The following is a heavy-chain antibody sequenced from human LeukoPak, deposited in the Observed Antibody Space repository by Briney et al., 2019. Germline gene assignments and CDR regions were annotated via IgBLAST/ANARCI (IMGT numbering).Heavy chain of an antibody. V-gene: IGHV3-15*01. D-gene: IGHD4-11*01. Sequence: GGSLRLSCAVSGLTFSNAWMSWVRQAPGKGLEWVGRIKSKIDGETTDYVAPVKGRFTISRDDSKNTLYLEMNSLEMEDTAVYYCTTYAGVQYKFDPWGQGTLVTVSS. J-gene: IGHJ5*02. CDR3: TTYAGVQYKFDP. CDR2: IKSKIDGETT. CDR1: GLTFSNAW.